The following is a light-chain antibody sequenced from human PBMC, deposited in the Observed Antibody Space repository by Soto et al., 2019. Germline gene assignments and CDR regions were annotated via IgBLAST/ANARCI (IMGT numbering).Light chain of an antibody. V-gene: IGKV3-11*01. CDR3: QQRNNWPWT. Sequence: IVLTPSPGSLSLSPGERATLSCRASQSVSSYLAWYQQKAGQAPRLLIYEGSNRATGIPTRFSGSGSGTDFTLTISGLEPEDFAVYYCQQRNNWPWTFGQGTKVDIK. CDR2: EGS. CDR1: QSVSSY. J-gene: IGKJ1*01.